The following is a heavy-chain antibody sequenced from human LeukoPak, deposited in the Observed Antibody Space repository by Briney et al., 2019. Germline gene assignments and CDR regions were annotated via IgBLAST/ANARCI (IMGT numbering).Heavy chain of an antibody. CDR1: GGTFSSYA. CDR2: IIPILGMA. D-gene: IGHD3-22*01. Sequence: ASVKVSCKASGGTFSSYAISWVRQAPGQGLEWMGRIIPILGMANYAQKFQGRVTITADKSTSTAYMELSSLRSEDTAVYYCADSSGYYFPFDYWGQGTLVTVSS. CDR3: ADSSGYYFPFDY. J-gene: IGHJ4*02. V-gene: IGHV1-69*04.